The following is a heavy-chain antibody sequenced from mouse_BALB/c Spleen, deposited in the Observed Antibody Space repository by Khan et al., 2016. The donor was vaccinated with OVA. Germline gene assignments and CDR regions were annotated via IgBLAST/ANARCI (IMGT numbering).Heavy chain of an antibody. Sequence: EVQLQESGPGLVKPSQSLSLTCTVTGYSITSGYGWNWIRQFPGNKLEWMGYISYSGSTKYNPSLKSRISITRDTSKNTFFLQLNSVTTEDTATXYCARTARIKYWGQGTTLTGSS. D-gene: IGHD1-2*01. CDR2: ISYSGST. CDR1: GYSITSGYG. J-gene: IGHJ2*01. CDR3: ARTARIKY. V-gene: IGHV3-2*02.